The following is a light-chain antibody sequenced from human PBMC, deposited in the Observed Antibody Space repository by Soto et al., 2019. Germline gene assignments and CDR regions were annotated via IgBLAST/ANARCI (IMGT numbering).Light chain of an antibody. J-gene: IGKJ1*01. V-gene: IGKV1-39*01. CDR1: QSIGTN. CDR3: QQPYSDPPL. CDR2: AVS. Sequence: DIQMTQSPSSLSASIGDRVTLTCRASQSIGTNLEWYQQRPGKAPKILIYAVSSLQSGVPSRFSGSGYGTEFTLSINSLQRKDFATDYCQQPYSDPPLFGEGTKVEIK.